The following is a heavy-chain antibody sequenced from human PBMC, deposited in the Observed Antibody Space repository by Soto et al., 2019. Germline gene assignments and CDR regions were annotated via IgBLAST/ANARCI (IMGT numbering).Heavy chain of an antibody. Sequence: QVQLVQSGAEVKKPGASVKVSCKASGYTFTSYDINWVRQATGQGLEWMGWMNPNSGNTGYAQKFQGRVTMTRNTSISTAYMELSSLRSEDTAVYYCARRPSFKYPNKARYYYYYMDVWGKGTTVTVSS. V-gene: IGHV1-8*01. CDR2: MNPNSGNT. CDR3: ARRPSFKYPNKARYYYYYMDV. D-gene: IGHD2-2*01. CDR1: GYTFTSYD. J-gene: IGHJ6*03.